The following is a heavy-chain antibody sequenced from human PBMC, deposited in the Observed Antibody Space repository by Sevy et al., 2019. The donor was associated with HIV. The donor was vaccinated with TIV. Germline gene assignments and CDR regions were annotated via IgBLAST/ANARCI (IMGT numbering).Heavy chain of an antibody. CDR3: ASGSDYGYSNGWYWEEAFDI. CDR1: GGSISSYY. Sequence: SETLSLTCTVSGGSISSYYWSWIRQPPGKGLEWIGYIYYSGSTNYNPSLKSRVTISVDTSKNQFSLKLSSVTAADTAVYYCASGSDYGYSNGWYWEEAFDIWGQGTMVTVSS. J-gene: IGHJ3*02. CDR2: IYYSGST. D-gene: IGHD6-19*01. V-gene: IGHV4-59*01.